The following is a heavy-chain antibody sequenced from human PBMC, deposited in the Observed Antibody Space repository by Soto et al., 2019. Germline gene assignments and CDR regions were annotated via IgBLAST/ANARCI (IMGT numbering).Heavy chain of an antibody. J-gene: IGHJ4*02. CDR2: INHSGRT. CDR3: ARAGNFYVLRGRTYYFDF. CDR1: GGSISGHY. V-gene: IGHV4-34*01. D-gene: IGHD3-10*02. Sequence: SETLSLTCAVYGGSISGHYWNWIRQPPGKGLEWIGEINHSGRTNYNPSLKSRVTISVDTSKNQFSLNLGSVTAADTAVYFCARAGNFYVLRGRTYYFDFWGPGTPVNVAS.